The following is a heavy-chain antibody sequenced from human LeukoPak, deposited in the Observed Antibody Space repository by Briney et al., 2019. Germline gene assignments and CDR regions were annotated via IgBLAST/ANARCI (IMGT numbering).Heavy chain of an antibody. CDR1: GFTFTNYG. D-gene: IGHD1-14*01. J-gene: IGHJ5*02. Sequence: GGSLRLSCSASGFTFTNYGMSWVRQAPGKGLEWVSGLSGSGDGQFYADSVEGRFTISRDIFNNIWYLQMNSLRAEDTAVYYCAKGCQCPSGLSSWFDPRGQGTLIAVSS. CDR3: AKGCQCPSGLSSWFDP. V-gene: IGHV3-23*01. CDR2: LSGSGDGQ.